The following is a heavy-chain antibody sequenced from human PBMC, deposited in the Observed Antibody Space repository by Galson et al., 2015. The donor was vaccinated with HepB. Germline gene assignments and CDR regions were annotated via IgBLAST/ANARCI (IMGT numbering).Heavy chain of an antibody. D-gene: IGHD2-15*01. Sequence: LTCTVSGGSISGSSYYWGWIRQPPGKGLEWIGSIYYSGSTYYNPSLKSRVTISVDTSKNQFSLKLSSVTAADTAVYYCARGSSSWPSTPLIGYWGQGTLVTVSS. CDR2: IYYSGST. CDR1: GGSISGSSYY. CDR3: ARGSSSWPSTPLIGY. J-gene: IGHJ4*02. V-gene: IGHV4-39*01.